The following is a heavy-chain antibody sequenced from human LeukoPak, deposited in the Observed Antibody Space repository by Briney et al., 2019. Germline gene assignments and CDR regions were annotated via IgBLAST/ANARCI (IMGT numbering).Heavy chain of an antibody. CDR2: IYYNGIT. Sequence: SETLSLTCTVSGGSIRRSNYYWGWIRQPPGKGLEWIGSIYYNGITYYSPSLKSRVTISVDTSKNQFSLKLSSVTAADTAFYYCAAADRYYFYMDVWGKGTTVTVSS. D-gene: IGHD6-13*01. V-gene: IGHV4-39*07. CDR3: AAADRYYFYMDV. CDR1: GGSIRRSNYY. J-gene: IGHJ6*03.